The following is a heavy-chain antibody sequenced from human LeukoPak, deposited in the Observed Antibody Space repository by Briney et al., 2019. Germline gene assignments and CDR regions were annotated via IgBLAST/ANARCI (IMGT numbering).Heavy chain of an antibody. V-gene: IGHV4-39*01. D-gene: IGHD3-3*01. CDR3: ARHEDRVWSGYFDWFDP. CDR1: GGSISSSSYY. CDR2: IYYSGST. J-gene: IGHJ5*02. Sequence: SETLSLTCTVSGGSISSSSYYWGWIRQPPGKGLEWIGSIYYSGSTYYNPSLKSRVTISVDTSKNQFSLKLSSVTAVDTAVYYCARHEDRVWSGYFDWFDPWGQGTLVTVSS.